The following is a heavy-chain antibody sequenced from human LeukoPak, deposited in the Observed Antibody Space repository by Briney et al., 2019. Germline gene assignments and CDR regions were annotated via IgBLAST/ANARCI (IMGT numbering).Heavy chain of an antibody. V-gene: IGHV1-18*01. CDR2: ISAYNGNT. D-gene: IGHD3-22*01. CDR3: ARVSRDYYDSSGYYGY. Sequence: GASVKVSCKASGYTFTSYGISWVRQAPGQGLEWMGWISAYNGNTNYAQKLQGRVTMTTDTSTSTAYMELRSLRSDDTAVYYCARVSRDYYDSSGYYGYWGQGTLVTVSS. J-gene: IGHJ4*02. CDR1: GYTFTSYG.